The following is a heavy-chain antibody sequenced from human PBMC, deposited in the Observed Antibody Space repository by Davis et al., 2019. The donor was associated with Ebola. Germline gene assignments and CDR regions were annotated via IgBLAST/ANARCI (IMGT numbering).Heavy chain of an antibody. CDR3: ARTGKSGSLNHGFDI. V-gene: IGHV4-39*01. D-gene: IGHD3-10*01. J-gene: IGHJ3*02. Sequence: MPSETLSLTCAVSGGSISGTIYYWGWIRQSPGKALEWIASIHYSGVSYYNPSLKSRVSVSVDTSKNQVSLKLRSVTAADSAIFYCARTGKSGSLNHGFDIWGQGTIVTVSS. CDR1: GGSISGTIYY. CDR2: IHYSGVS.